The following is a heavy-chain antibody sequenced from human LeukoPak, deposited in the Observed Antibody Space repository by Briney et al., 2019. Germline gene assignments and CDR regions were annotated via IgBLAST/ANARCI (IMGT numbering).Heavy chain of an antibody. D-gene: IGHD2-15*01. J-gene: IGHJ6*02. CDR2: ISAYNGNT. Sequence: ASVKVSCKASGYTFTSYGISWVRQAPGQGLEWMGWISAYNGNTNYAQKLQGRVTMTRNTSISTAYMELSSLRSEDTAVYYCAKTATHYYYYGMDVWGQGTTVTVSS. CDR1: GYTFTSYG. V-gene: IGHV1-18*01. CDR3: AKTATHYYYYGMDV.